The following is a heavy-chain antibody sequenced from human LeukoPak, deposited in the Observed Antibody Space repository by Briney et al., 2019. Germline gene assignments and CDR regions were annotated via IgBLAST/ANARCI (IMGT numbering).Heavy chain of an antibody. CDR1: GYTFTSYE. J-gene: IGHJ4*02. D-gene: IGHD3-10*01. V-gene: IGHV1-8*01. Sequence: ASVKVSCKASGYTFTSYEINWVRLATGQGLEWMGWMTPNNGNTVYAQKFQGRVTMTRDTSTSTAYMELSSLRSEDTAVYYCAKGDERGVWSGELQENWGQGTLVTVSS. CDR3: AKGDERGVWSGELQEN. CDR2: MTPNNGNT.